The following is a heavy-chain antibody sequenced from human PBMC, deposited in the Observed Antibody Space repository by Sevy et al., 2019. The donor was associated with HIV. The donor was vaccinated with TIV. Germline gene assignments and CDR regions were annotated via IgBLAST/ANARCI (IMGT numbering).Heavy chain of an antibody. CDR3: AREGVDFWSGPVDFYYGMDV. D-gene: IGHD3-3*01. V-gene: IGHV3-53*01. J-gene: IGHJ6*02. CDR2: VYSGGAT. CDR1: GFTLTNEF. Sequence: GGSLRLSCAVSGFTLTNEFFSWVRQAPGKGLEWVAVVYSGGATYYADSVKGRFTISRDKSKSTVSLALNSLRVEDTGVYFCAREGVDFWSGPVDFYYGMDVWGQGATVTVSS.